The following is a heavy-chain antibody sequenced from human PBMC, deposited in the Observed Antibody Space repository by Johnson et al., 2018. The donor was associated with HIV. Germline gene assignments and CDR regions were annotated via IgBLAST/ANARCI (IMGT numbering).Heavy chain of an antibody. CDR2: IYSGGDT. V-gene: IGHV3-66*01. D-gene: IGHD3-22*01. CDR3: TRAWVNYYDSPDAFDI. J-gene: IGHJ3*02. Sequence: EVQLVESGGGLVKPGGSLRLSCVASGFTFSDYYMTWIRQAPGKGLEWVSVIYSGGDTYYADSMRGRLTISRDNSKNTVYLQMNSLRAEDTAIYYCTRAWVNYYDSPDAFDIWGQGTMVTVSS. CDR1: GFTFSDYY.